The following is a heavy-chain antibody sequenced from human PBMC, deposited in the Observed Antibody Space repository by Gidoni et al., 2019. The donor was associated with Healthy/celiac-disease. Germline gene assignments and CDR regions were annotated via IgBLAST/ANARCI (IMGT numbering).Heavy chain of an antibody. D-gene: IGHD2-2*01. V-gene: IGHV3-23*01. CDR2: ISGGGDAT. Sequence: EVQRLVSGGGLVQPGGSLSISGGTSGLPFVLDAMNWVRQAPGKGLEWVSTISGGGDATYYADSVKGRFTISRDNSKNTLYLQMNSLRADDTAVYYCAKYVVVVAPAGRSFDYWGQGTLVTVSS. CDR3: AKYVVVVAPAGRSFDY. J-gene: IGHJ4*02. CDR1: GLPFVLDA.